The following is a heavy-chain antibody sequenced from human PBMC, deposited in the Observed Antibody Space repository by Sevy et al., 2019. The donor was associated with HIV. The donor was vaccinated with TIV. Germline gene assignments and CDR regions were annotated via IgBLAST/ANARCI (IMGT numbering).Heavy chain of an antibody. Sequence: GGSLRLSCAASGFTFSNTWMSWVRQAPGKGLEWVGRIKSNTDGGTTDYAAPVKGRFTISRDDSKNTLYLQMNSLKTEDTAVYYCTTDVSMVRGVIIGVYYYYGMDVWGQGTTVTVSS. D-gene: IGHD3-10*01. CDR1: GFTFSNTW. V-gene: IGHV3-15*01. CDR3: TTDVSMVRGVIIGVYYYYGMDV. CDR2: IKSNTDGGTT. J-gene: IGHJ6*02.